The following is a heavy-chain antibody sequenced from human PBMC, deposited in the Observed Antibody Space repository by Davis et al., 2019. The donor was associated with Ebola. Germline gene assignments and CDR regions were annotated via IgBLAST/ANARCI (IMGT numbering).Heavy chain of an antibody. Sequence: GESLKISCAASGFTFSSYWMSWVRQAPGKGLEWVANIKRDGSEKYYVDSVKGRFTISRDNAKNSLYLQMNGLRAEDTAVYYCARDPAVMAADGMDVWGQGTTVTVSS. CDR3: ARDPAVMAADGMDV. CDR2: IKRDGSEK. CDR1: GFTFSSYW. D-gene: IGHD2-8*01. V-gene: IGHV3-7*01. J-gene: IGHJ6*02.